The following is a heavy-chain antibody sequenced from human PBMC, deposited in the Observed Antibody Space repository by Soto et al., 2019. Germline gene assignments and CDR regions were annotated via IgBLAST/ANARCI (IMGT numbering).Heavy chain of an antibody. V-gene: IGHV1-46*01. CDR1: GYPFTTYH. CDR2: VYVTGTGT. D-gene: IGHD3-10*01. J-gene: IGHJ4*02. Sequence: GASVKVSCKASGYPFTTYHLHWVRQDPGQGLEWMGIVYVTGTGTRSAQKFQGRLTMTRDRSTSTVYMELSSLRSEDTAVYYCARPEGYGSGSYYFDSWGQGTLVTVSS. CDR3: ARPEGYGSGSYYFDS.